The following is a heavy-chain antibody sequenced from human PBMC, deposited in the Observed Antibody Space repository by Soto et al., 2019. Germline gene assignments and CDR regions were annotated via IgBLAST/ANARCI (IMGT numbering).Heavy chain of an antibody. CDR2: ISSNGGST. CDR3: ACGRLSYCSGGSRPPPHAFDI. D-gene: IGHD2-15*01. CDR1: GFTFSSYA. V-gene: IGHV3-64*01. J-gene: IGHJ3*02. Sequence: GGSLRLSCAASGFTFSSYAMHWVRQAPGKGLEYVSAISSNGGSTYYANSVKGRFTISRDNSKNTLYLQMGSLRAEDMAVYYCACGRLSYCSGGSRPPPHAFDIWGQGTMVTVSS.